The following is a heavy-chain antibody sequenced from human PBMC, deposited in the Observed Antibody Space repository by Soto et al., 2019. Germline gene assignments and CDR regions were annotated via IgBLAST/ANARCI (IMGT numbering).Heavy chain of an antibody. V-gene: IGHV1-69*01. J-gene: IGHJ5*02. D-gene: IGHD2-8*01. CDR2: IIPIFGTA. Sequence: QVQLVQSGAEVKKPGSSVKGSCKASGGTFSSYAISWVRQAPGQGLEWMGGIIPIFGTANYAQKFQGRVTITADESTRTAYMELSSLRSEDTAVYYCARDGEDIVLMGMSSYNWFDPWGQGTLVTVSS. CDR3: ARDGEDIVLMGMSSYNWFDP. CDR1: GGTFSSYA.